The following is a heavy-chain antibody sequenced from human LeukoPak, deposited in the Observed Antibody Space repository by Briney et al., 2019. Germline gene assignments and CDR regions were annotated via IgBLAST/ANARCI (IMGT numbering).Heavy chain of an antibody. Sequence: QPGGSLRLSCAASGFTFSNYAMSWVRQAPGKGLEWVSTISGGGVTTYYGDSAKGRFTISRDNSKNTLYLQMNSLRAEDTAVYYCPRQSYARGWNPFAYWGQGILVTVSS. D-gene: IGHD6-19*01. CDR3: PRQSYARGWNPFAY. CDR2: ISGGGVTT. CDR1: GFTFSNYA. J-gene: IGHJ4*02. V-gene: IGHV3-23*01.